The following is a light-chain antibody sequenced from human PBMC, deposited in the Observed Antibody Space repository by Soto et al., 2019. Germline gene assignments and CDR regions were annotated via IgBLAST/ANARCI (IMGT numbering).Light chain of an antibody. CDR1: QGISSY. CDR3: QQLNSYPLT. V-gene: IGKV1-9*01. CDR2: AAS. Sequence: DIHLTQSPSFLSASVGYIFTITCRASQGISSYLAWYQQKQGKAPKLLIYAASTLQSGVPSRLRGSGYGTELTLTISSMQTEDFETYYCQQLNSYPLTFGGGTKVDIK. J-gene: IGKJ4*01.